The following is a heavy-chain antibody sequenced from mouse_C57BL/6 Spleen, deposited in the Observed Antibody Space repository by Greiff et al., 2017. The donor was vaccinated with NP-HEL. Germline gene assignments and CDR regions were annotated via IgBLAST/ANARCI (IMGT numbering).Heavy chain of an antibody. Sequence: EVKLMESGGGLVKPGGSLKLSCAASGFTFSDYGMHWVRQAPEKGLEWVAYISSGSSTIYYADTVKGRFTISRDNAKNTLFLQMTSLRSEDTAMYYCARDYYDYGHFDVWGTGTTVTVSS. V-gene: IGHV5-17*01. CDR2: ISSGSSTI. CDR3: ARDYYDYGHFDV. CDR1: GFTFSDYG. D-gene: IGHD2-4*01. J-gene: IGHJ1*03.